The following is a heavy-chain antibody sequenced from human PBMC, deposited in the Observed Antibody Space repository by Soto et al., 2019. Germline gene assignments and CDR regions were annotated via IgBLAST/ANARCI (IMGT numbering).Heavy chain of an antibody. Sequence: VQLEESGPGLVKPSGTLSLSCAVSGGSISNTNWWTWVRQPPGKGLEWIGDIFHSGGSNYNPSLESRVTISLDKSTNQFSLKLNSVTAADTAVYYCARGAGDQYSVPYFDLWGPGTLVTVST. CDR2: IFHSGGS. J-gene: IGHJ4*02. CDR1: GGSISNTNW. V-gene: IGHV4-4*02. D-gene: IGHD7-27*01. CDR3: ARGAGDQYSVPYFDL.